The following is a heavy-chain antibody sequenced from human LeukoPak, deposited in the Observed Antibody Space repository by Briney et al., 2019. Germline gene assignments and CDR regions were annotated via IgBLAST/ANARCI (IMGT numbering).Heavy chain of an antibody. CDR1: GFTFSSYS. CDR3: AVYEQQPQFDY. CDR2: ISSSSSTI. V-gene: IGHV3-48*04. Sequence: GGSLRLSCAASGFTFSSYSMNWVRQAPGKGLEWVSYISSSSSTIYYADSVKGRFTISRDNAKNSLYLQMNSLRAEDTAVYYCAVYEQQPQFDYWGQGTLVTVSS. J-gene: IGHJ4*02. D-gene: IGHD6-13*01.